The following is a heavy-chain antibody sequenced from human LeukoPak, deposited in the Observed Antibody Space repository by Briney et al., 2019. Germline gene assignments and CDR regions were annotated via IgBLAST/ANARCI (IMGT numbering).Heavy chain of an antibody. V-gene: IGHV3-23*01. Sequence: PGGSLRLSCAASGFTFSTYAMTWVRQAPGEGLEWVSAISGSGTTTYYADSVKGRFTISRGNSKNTLDLQMNSLRAEDTAVYYCARGPVVPVATYYFEYWGQGTLVSVSS. CDR3: ARGPVVPVATYYFEY. J-gene: IGHJ4*02. D-gene: IGHD2-2*01. CDR2: ISGSGTTT. CDR1: GFTFSTYA.